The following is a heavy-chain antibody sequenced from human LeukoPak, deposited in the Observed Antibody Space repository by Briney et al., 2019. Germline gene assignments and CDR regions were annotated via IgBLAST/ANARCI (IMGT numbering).Heavy chain of an antibody. V-gene: IGHV4-59*08. D-gene: IGHD4-23*01. CDR3: ARHYYGGSGAFDI. CDR1: GGSIRSYY. J-gene: IGHJ3*02. Sequence: SETLSLTCTVSGGSIRSYYWSWIRQPPGEGLEWLGYVYYSGSTNYNYDPSLKSRVTISVDTSKNQFSLKLSSVTAADTAVYYCARHYYGGSGAFDIWGQGTMVTVSS. CDR2: VYYSGST.